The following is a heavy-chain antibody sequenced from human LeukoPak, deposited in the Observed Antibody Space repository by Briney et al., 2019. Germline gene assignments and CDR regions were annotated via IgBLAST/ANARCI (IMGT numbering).Heavy chain of an antibody. D-gene: IGHD1-26*01. V-gene: IGHV4-59*08. CDR1: GGSISSYY. Sequence: PSETLSLTCTVSGGSISSYYWSWIRQPPGKGLEWIGYIYYSGSTNYNPSLKSRVTISVDTSKNQFSLKLSSVTAADTAAYYCARGPRIVGATKLSSNWFDPWGQGTLVTVSS. CDR2: IYYSGST. CDR3: ARGPRIVGATKLSSNWFDP. J-gene: IGHJ5*02.